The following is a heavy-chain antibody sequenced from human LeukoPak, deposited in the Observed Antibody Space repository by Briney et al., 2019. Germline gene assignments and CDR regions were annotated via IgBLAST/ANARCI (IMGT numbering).Heavy chain of an antibody. Sequence: GASVKVSCKASGYTFTSYDINWVRQATGQGLEWMGWMNPNSGNTGYAQKFQGRVTMTRNTSISTAYMELSSLRSEDTAVYYCARVYDSSGYYWYYFDYWGQGTLVTVSS. J-gene: IGHJ4*02. CDR2: MNPNSGNT. V-gene: IGHV1-8*01. CDR3: ARVYDSSGYYWYYFDY. CDR1: GYTFTSYD. D-gene: IGHD3-22*01.